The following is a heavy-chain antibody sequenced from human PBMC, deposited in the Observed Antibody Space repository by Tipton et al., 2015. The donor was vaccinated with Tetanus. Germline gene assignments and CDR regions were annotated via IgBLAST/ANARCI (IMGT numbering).Heavy chain of an antibody. CDR2: IYHSGTT. CDR1: GGSINTGDYY. V-gene: IGHV4-30-2*06. D-gene: IGHD3-3*01. Sequence: LRLSCNVSGGSINTGDYYWSWIRQSPGKGLEWIGEIYHSGTTNYNPSLKSRVTMSVDNSKNQFSLKLNSVTAADTAVYYCARESITIFGVVSIDYWGQGTLVTVSS. CDR3: ARESITIFGVVSIDY. J-gene: IGHJ4*02.